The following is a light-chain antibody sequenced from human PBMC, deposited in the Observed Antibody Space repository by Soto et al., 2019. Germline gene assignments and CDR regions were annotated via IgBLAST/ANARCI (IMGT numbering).Light chain of an antibody. CDR1: QSISSY. CDR2: AAS. CDR3: QQSYVPRAWT. J-gene: IGKJ1*01. Sequence: DIPMTQSPSSLSASVGDRVTITCRASQSISSYLNWYQQKPGKAPKLLIYAASSLQSGVPSRFSGSGSGTDFNLTISSLQPEDFATYYCQQSYVPRAWTFGQGTKVEIK. V-gene: IGKV1-39*01.